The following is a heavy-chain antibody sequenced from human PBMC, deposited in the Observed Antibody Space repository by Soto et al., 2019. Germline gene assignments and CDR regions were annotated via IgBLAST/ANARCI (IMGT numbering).Heavy chain of an antibody. V-gene: IGHV1-69*15. CDR3: AREGYTFGTGAVRGAFAI. J-gene: IGHJ3*02. CDR1: GGTFGSNA. CDR2: IIPIFGTT. Sequence: QVQLVQSETEVRKPGSSVKVSCRASGGTFGSNAISWVRQAPGQGLEGMGNIIPIFGTTKNAQNFQGRVTITADESTNTAYMELSSLRSEDTAIYFCAREGYTFGTGAVRGAFAIWGQGTMVTVSS. D-gene: IGHD1-1*01.